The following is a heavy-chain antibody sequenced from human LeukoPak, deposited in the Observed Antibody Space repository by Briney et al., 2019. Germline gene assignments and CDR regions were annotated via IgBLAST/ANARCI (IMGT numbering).Heavy chain of an antibody. J-gene: IGHJ6*03. CDR1: GYTFTSYG. CDR2: ISAYNGNT. CDR3: ARGATVVTLTGGPLTYYMDV. V-gene: IGHV1-18*01. D-gene: IGHD4-23*01. Sequence: ASVKVSCKASGYTFTSYGISWVRQAPGQGLEWMGWISAYNGNTNYAQKPQGRVTMTTDTSTSTAYMELRSLRSDDTAVYYCARGATVVTLTGGPLTYYMDVWGKGTTVTVSS.